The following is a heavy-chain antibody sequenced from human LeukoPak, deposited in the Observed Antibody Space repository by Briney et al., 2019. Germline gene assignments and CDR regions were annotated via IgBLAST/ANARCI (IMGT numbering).Heavy chain of an antibody. V-gene: IGHV1-2*02. CDR3: ARTYRDIVLMVYAFPPNYYMDV. CDR1: GYTFTGYY. CDR2: INPNSGGT. J-gene: IGHJ6*03. Sequence: ASVKVSCKASGYTFTGYYMHWVRQAPGQGLEWMGWINPNSGGTNYAQKFQGRVTMTRDTSISTAYMELSRLRSDDTAVYYCARTYRDIVLMVYAFPPNYYMDVWGKGTTVTVSS. D-gene: IGHD2-8*01.